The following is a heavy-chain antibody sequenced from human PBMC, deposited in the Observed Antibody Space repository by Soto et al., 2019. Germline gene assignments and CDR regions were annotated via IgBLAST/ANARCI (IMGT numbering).Heavy chain of an antibody. CDR1: GYTFTHYY. CDR2: INPGGGYT. J-gene: IGHJ4*02. CDR3: GREYFDSRGKPPGD. Sequence: AAVKFSCKPSGYTFTHYYMHWVRLAPGQGLEWMGVINPGGGYTTYAQKFQGRVTMTRDTSTSTVYMELRSLKSEDTAVYYCGREYFDSRGKPPGDWGQGTLVT. D-gene: IGHD3-22*01. V-gene: IGHV1-46*01.